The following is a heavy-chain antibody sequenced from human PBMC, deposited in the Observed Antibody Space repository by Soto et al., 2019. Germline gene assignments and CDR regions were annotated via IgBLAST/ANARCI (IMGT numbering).Heavy chain of an antibody. CDR3: AIGFVDGWYGGPDY. V-gene: IGHV3-7*01. J-gene: IGHJ4*02. Sequence: EVQLVESGGGLVQAGGSLRLSCAASGFTFSNYWMNWVRQAPGKGLEWVAYIIRDGSEQSYVDSVKGRFTISRDNAKKSLFLQMNSLRVEDTAVYYCAIGFVDGWYGGPDYRGKGTLVTVSS. CDR1: GFTFSNYW. D-gene: IGHD6-19*01. CDR2: IIRDGSEQ.